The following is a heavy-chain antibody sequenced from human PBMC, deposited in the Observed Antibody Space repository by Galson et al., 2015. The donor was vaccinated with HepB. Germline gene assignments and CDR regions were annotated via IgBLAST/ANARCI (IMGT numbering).Heavy chain of an antibody. CDR2: IYSGGST. Sequence: SLRLSCAASGFTVSSNYMSWVRQAPGKGLEWVSVIYSGGSTYYADSVKGRFTISRDNSKNTLYLQMNSLRAEDTAVYYCARSPIAVAVEYFQHWGQGTLVTVSS. CDR3: ARSPIAVAVEYFQH. D-gene: IGHD6-19*01. J-gene: IGHJ1*01. V-gene: IGHV3-66*01. CDR1: GFTVSSNY.